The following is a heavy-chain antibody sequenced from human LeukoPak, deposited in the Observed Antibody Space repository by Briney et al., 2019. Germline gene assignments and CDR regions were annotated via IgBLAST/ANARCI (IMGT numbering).Heavy chain of an antibody. CDR2: IYYSGST. D-gene: IGHD4-17*01. CDR1: GGSISNYY. J-gene: IGHJ5*02. CDR3: ARGPLTMTRGFDP. Sequence: SETLFLTCTVSGGSISNYYWSWIRQPPGKELEWSGYIYYSGSTNYNPSLKSRVTISVDTSKNQFSLKLSSVTAADTAVYYCARGPLTMTRGFDPWGQGTLVTVSS. V-gene: IGHV4-59*12.